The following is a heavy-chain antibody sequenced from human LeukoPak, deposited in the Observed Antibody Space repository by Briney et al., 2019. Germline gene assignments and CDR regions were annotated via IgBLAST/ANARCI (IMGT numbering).Heavy chain of an antibody. CDR1: GFTFNTYW. J-gene: IGHJ4*02. D-gene: IGHD6-19*01. CDR2: IKPDGSEN. Sequence: PGGSLRLSCAASGFTFNTYWMSWVRQAPGKGPEWVANIKPDGSENHYMDSVKGRFTISRDNAKNSLYLQMNSLRAEDTAVYYCARDQWWQFIAVAITSYFDFWGQGTLVTVSS. V-gene: IGHV3-7*01. CDR3: ARDQWWQFIAVAITSYFDF.